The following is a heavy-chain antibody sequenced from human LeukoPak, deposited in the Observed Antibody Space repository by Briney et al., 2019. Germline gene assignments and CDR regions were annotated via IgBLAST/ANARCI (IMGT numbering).Heavy chain of an antibody. CDR2: ISSNGGST. D-gene: IGHD2-15*01. Sequence: GGSLRLSCAASGFTFSSYAMHWVRQAPGKGLEYGSAISSNGGSTYYANSVKGRFTISRDNSKNTLYLQMGSLRAEDMAVYYCARDSRGDCSGGSCPTRYYFGYWGQGTLVTVSS. CDR1: GFTFSSYA. V-gene: IGHV3-64*01. J-gene: IGHJ4*02. CDR3: ARDSRGDCSGGSCPTRYYFGY.